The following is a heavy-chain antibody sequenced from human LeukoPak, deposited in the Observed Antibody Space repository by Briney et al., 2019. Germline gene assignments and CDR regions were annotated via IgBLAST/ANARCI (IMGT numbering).Heavy chain of an antibody. CDR1: GGSISSYY. V-gene: IGHV4-4*07. D-gene: IGHD6-13*01. J-gene: IGHJ4*02. CDR2: IYTSGST. Sequence: SETLSLTCTVSGGSISSYYWSLIRQPAGKGLEWIGRIYTSGSTNYNPSLKSRVTMSVDTSKNQFSLKLTSVTAADTAVYYCARGVSSSWYYFDYWGQGTLVTVSS. CDR3: ARGVSSSWYYFDY.